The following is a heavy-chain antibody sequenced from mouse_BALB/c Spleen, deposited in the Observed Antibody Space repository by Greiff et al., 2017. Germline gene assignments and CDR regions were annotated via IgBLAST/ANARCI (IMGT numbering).Heavy chain of an antibody. D-gene: IGHD1-1*01. V-gene: IGHV3-8*02. CDR1: GDSITSGY. J-gene: IGHJ1*01. Sequence: DVKLQESGPSLVKPSQTLSLTCSVTGDSITSGYWTWIRKFPGNKLEYMGYIHYSGSTNYNPSLKSRISITRDTSKNQFFLQLNSVTTEDTATYYCAIYGSSYWYFDVWGAGTTVTVSS. CDR2: IHYSGST. CDR3: AIYGSSYWYFDV.